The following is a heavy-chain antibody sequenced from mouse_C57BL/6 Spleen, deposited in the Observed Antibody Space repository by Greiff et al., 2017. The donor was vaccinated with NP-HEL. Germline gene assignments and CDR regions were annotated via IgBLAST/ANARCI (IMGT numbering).Heavy chain of an antibody. Sequence: QVQLQQSGAELVRPGTSVKVSCKASGYAFTNYLIAWVQQRPGQGLEWVGVINPGSGGTNYPEKFKGKATLTADKSSSTGYMQLSSLTSEDCAVYFCVRGRLGFDYWGQGTTLTVSS. CDR2: INPGSGGT. J-gene: IGHJ2*01. V-gene: IGHV1-54*01. CDR1: GYAFTNYL. CDR3: VRGRLGFDY. D-gene: IGHD4-1*01.